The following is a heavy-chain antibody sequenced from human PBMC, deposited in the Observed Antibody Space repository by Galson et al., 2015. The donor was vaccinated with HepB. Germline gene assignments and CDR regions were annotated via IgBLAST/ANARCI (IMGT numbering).Heavy chain of an antibody. CDR1: GFSLTTSGMC. V-gene: IGHV2-70*11. Sequence: PALVKPTQTLTLTCTFSGFSLTTSGMCVSWIRQPPGKALEWLARIDWDDDRYYTTSLKTRLTISKDTSKNQVVLTMTDMDPVDTATYYCARGRPPRGYSSGWYDYGVYYYYHMDVWGPGTTVTVSS. J-gene: IGHJ6*02. D-gene: IGHD6-19*01. CDR2: IDWDDDR. CDR3: ARGRPPRGYSSGWYDYGVYYYYHMDV.